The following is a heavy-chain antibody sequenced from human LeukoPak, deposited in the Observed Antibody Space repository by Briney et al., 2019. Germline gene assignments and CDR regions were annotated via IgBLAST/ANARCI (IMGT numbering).Heavy chain of an antibody. D-gene: IGHD6-13*01. CDR2: IYYSGST. V-gene: IGHV4-39*01. CDR1: GGSISSSSYY. CDR3: ARGYSSSWNRKGYMDV. J-gene: IGHJ6*03. Sequence: SETLSLTCTVSGGSISSSSYYWGWIRQPPGKGLEWIGSIYYSGSTYYNPSLKSRVTISVDTSKNQFSLKLSSVTAADTAVYYCARGYSSSWNRKGYMDVWGKGTTVTISS.